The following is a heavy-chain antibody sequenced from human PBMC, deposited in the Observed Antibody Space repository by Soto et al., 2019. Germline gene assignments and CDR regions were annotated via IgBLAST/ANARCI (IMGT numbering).Heavy chain of an antibody. J-gene: IGHJ4*02. CDR3: VRGTMAPGLEH. Sequence: SETLSLTCTVSGGSISSSSYYWGWIRQPPGKGLEWIGSIYYSGSTYYNPSLKSRVTISVDTSKNQFSLKLSSVTAEDTAVYYCVRGTMAPGLEHWGQGTLVTVSS. D-gene: IGHD3-3*01. CDR1: GGSISSSSYY. CDR2: IYYSGST. V-gene: IGHV4-39*01.